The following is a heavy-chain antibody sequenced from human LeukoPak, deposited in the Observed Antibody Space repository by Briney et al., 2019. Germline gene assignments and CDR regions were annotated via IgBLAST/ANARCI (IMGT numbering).Heavy chain of an antibody. V-gene: IGHV3-23*01. CDR2: ISGSGGST. CDR1: GFTFSSYV. D-gene: IGHD7-27*01. CDR3: AKDRHPRLGFQTFFDY. J-gene: IGHJ4*02. Sequence: PGGSLRLSCATSGFTFSSYVMSWVRQAPGKGLEWVSAISGSGGSTYYADSVKGRFTISRDNSKNTLYLQMNSLRAEDTAVYYCAKDRHPRLGFQTFFDYWGQGTLVTVSS.